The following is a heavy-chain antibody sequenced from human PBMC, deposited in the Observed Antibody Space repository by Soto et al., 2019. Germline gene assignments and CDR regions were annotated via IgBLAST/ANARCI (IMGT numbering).Heavy chain of an antibody. CDR3: AKDPTPTRTKRFDY. J-gene: IGHJ4*02. Sequence: PGGSLRLSCAASGFTFSSYAMSWVRQAPGKGLECVSGISGSGGSTYYADSVKGRFTISRDNSRNTLYLQMNSLRAEDTAIYYCAKDPTPTRTKRFDYWGQGTLVTVSS. CDR2: ISGSGGST. CDR1: GFTFSSYA. D-gene: IGHD2-15*01. V-gene: IGHV3-23*01.